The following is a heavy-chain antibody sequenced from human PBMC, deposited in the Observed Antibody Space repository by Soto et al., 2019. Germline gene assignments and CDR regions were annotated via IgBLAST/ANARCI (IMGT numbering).Heavy chain of an antibody. V-gene: IGHV4-59*01. D-gene: IGHD3-9*01. Sequence: SETLSLTCTVSGGSISSYYWSWIRQPPGKGLEWIGYIYYSGSTNYNPSLKSRVTISVDTSKNQFSLKLSSVTAADTAVYYCARGGYDILTGSSWFDPWGQGTLVTVSS. J-gene: IGHJ5*02. CDR1: GGSISSYY. CDR3: ARGGYDILTGSSWFDP. CDR2: IYYSGST.